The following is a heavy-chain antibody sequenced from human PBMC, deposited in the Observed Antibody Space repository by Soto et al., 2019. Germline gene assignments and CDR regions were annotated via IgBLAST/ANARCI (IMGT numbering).Heavy chain of an antibody. CDR2: ISYDGSNK. D-gene: IGHD3-10*01. Sequence: QVQLVESGGGVVQPGRSLRLSCAASGFTFSSYGMHWVRQAPGKGLEWVAVISYDGSNKYYADSVKGRFTISRDNSKNTLYLQMNSLRAEDTAVYYCAKDRVPLALWFGERYPDYYYYSMDVWGQGTTVTVSS. CDR3: AKDRVPLALWFGERYPDYYYYSMDV. V-gene: IGHV3-30*18. CDR1: GFTFSSYG. J-gene: IGHJ6*02.